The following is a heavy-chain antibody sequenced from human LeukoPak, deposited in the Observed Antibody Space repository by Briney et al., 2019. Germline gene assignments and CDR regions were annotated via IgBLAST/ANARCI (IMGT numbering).Heavy chain of an antibody. Sequence: GGSLRLSCAASGFTFSSYSMNWVRQAPGKGLEWVSSISSSSSYIYYADSVKGRFTISRDNSKNTLYLQMNSLRAEDTAVYYCAKDRRSSSWYGSDYWGQGTLVTVSS. J-gene: IGHJ4*02. CDR2: ISSSSSYI. D-gene: IGHD6-13*01. CDR3: AKDRRSSSWYGSDY. V-gene: IGHV3-21*01. CDR1: GFTFSSYS.